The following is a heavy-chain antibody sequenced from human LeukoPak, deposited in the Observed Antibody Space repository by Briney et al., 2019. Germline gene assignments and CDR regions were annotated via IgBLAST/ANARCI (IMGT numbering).Heavy chain of an antibody. CDR3: ANRMGYYYGSGSYYGPFDI. D-gene: IGHD3-10*01. CDR2: IIPIFGTA. V-gene: IGHV1-69*13. J-gene: IGHJ3*02. CDR1: GGTFSSYA. Sequence: ASVKVSCKASGGTFSSYAISWVRQAPGQGLEWMGGIIPIFGTANYAQKFQGRVTITADESTSTAYMELSSLRSEDTAVYYCANRMGYYYGSGSYYGPFDIWGQGTMVTVSS.